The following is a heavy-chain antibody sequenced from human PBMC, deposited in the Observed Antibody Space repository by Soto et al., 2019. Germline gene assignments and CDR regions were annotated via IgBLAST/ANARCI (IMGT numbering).Heavy chain of an antibody. Sequence: GGSLRLSCAASGFTFSSYGMHWVRQAPGKGLEWVAVIWYDGSNKYYADSGKGRFTISRDNSKNTLYLQMNSLRAEDTAVYYCARDGEVFGYSYGGGIDYWGQGTLVTVSS. CDR3: ARDGEVFGYSYGGGIDY. CDR1: GFTFSSYG. CDR2: IWYDGSNK. D-gene: IGHD5-18*01. J-gene: IGHJ4*02. V-gene: IGHV3-33*01.